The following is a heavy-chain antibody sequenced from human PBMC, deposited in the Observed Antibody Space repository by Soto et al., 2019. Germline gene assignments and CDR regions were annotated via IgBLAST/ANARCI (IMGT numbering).Heavy chain of an antibody. V-gene: IGHV3-7*01. CDR3: ARSGHIVATSSYYFDY. CDR2: IKQDGSEK. J-gene: IGHJ4*02. Sequence: PGGSLRLSCAASGFTFSSYWMSWVRQAPGKWLEWVANIKQDGSEKYYVDSVKGRFTISRDNAKNSLYLQMNSLRAEDTAVYYCARSGHIVATSSYYFDYWGQGTLVTVSS. D-gene: IGHD5-12*01. CDR1: GFTFSSYW.